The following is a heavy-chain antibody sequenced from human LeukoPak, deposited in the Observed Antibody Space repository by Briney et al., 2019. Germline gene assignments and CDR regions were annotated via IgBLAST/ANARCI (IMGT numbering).Heavy chain of an antibody. D-gene: IGHD5-12*01. CDR3: ARERLMATIVPFDP. Sequence: GGSLRLSCLASGFTFSSYWMSWVRQAPGKGREWVAKIKQDGSEKYYVDSVKGRFTISRDNAKDPLYLQMNSLRAEDTAGYYWARERLMATIVPFDPWGQGTLVPVSS. V-gene: IGHV3-7*01. CDR2: IKQDGSEK. J-gene: IGHJ5*02. CDR1: GFTFSSYW.